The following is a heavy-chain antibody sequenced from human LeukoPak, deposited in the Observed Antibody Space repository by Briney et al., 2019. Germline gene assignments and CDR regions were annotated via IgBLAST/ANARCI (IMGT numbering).Heavy chain of an antibody. D-gene: IGHD4-17*01. CDR1: GYTFTGYY. V-gene: IGHV1-18*04. J-gene: IGHJ6*03. Sequence: GASVKVSCKASGYTFTGYYMHWVRQAPGQGLEWMGWISAYNGNTNYAQKLQGRVTMTTDTSTSTAYMELRSLRSDDTAVYYCARDYPPRDYGYYYYYMDVWGKGTTVTVSS. CDR3: ARDYPPRDYGYYYYYMDV. CDR2: ISAYNGNT.